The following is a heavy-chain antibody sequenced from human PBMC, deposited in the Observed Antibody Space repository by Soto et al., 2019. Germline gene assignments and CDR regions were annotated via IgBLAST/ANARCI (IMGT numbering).Heavy chain of an antibody. J-gene: IGHJ3*02. CDR1: GFTFTTYA. CDR3: AKDYSSGYYAFDI. CDR2: ISSGGDT. V-gene: IGHV3-23*01. D-gene: IGHD3-22*01. Sequence: EVQLLESGGGLVQPGGSLRLSCAPSGFTFTTYAMSWVRQAPGKGLEWVSSISSGGDTYYADSVKGRFTISRDSSKNTLYLQMNNLRAEDTATYYWAKDYSSGYYAFDIWGRGIMVTVSS.